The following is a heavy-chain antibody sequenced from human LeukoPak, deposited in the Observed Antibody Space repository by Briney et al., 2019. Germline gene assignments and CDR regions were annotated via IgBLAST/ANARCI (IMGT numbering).Heavy chain of an antibody. CDR2: IYYSGST. CDR1: GGSISSYY. Sequence: SETLSPTCTVSGGSISSYYWSWIRQPPGKGLEWIGYIYYSGSTNYNPSLKSRVTISVDTSKNQFSLKLSSVTAADTAVYYCASLGGSYYYDSSGYYGLGLQNDYWGQGTLVTVSS. V-gene: IGHV4-59*01. D-gene: IGHD3-22*01. CDR3: ASLGGSYYYDSSGYYGLGLQNDY. J-gene: IGHJ4*02.